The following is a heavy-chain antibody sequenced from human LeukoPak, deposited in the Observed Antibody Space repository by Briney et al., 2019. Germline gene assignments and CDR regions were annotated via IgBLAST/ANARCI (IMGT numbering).Heavy chain of an antibody. Sequence: SETLSLTCTVSGGSISSYYWSWIRQPPGKGLEWIGYIYNSGSTNYNPSLKSLVTISVDTSKNQFSLKLSSVTAADTAVYYCARCGGGGPRQGDAFDIWGQGTMVTVSS. CDR1: GGSISSYY. CDR3: ARCGGGGPRQGDAFDI. CDR2: IYNSGST. J-gene: IGHJ3*02. V-gene: IGHV4-59*01. D-gene: IGHD3-16*01.